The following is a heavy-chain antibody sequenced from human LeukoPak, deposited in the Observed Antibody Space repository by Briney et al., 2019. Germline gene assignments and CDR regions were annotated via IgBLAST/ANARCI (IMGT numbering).Heavy chain of an antibody. J-gene: IGHJ4*02. Sequence: ASVKVSCKVSGYTLTELSMHWVRQAPGKGLEWMGGFDPADDETIYAQKFQGRVTMTEDTSTDTAYMELSSLRSEDTAIYYCATDPLTAAPVIRNWGQETLVTVSS. CDR3: ATDPLTAAPVIRN. CDR1: GYTLTELS. CDR2: FDPADDET. V-gene: IGHV1-24*01. D-gene: IGHD6-13*01.